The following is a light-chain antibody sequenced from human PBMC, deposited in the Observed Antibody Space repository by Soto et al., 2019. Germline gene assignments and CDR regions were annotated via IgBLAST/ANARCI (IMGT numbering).Light chain of an antibody. CDR2: GVS. CDR3: QKYGRFKT. J-gene: IGKJ1*01. V-gene: IGKV3-20*01. CDR1: QTVPTNY. Sequence: GFSQSPCTLSLSPGERATLSCRASQTVPTNYLAWHQQKPGQAPRLLIYGVSTRAPGIPDRFSGSGSGTDFTLTISSLEPEDFAVYYCQKYGRFKTFGQGTKVDIK.